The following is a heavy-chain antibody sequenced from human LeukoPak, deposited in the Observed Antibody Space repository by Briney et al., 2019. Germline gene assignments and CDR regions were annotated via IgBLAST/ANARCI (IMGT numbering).Heavy chain of an antibody. Sequence: SETLSLTCAVYGGSFSGYYWSWIRQPPGKGLEWIGEINHSGSTNYNPSLKSRVTVSVDTSKNQFSLKLSSVTAADTAVYYCARARAHLKYYYDSSGYYYFDYWGQGTLVTVSS. CDR2: INHSGST. V-gene: IGHV4-34*01. CDR1: GGSFSGYY. J-gene: IGHJ4*02. D-gene: IGHD3-22*01. CDR3: ARARAHLKYYYDSSGYYYFDY.